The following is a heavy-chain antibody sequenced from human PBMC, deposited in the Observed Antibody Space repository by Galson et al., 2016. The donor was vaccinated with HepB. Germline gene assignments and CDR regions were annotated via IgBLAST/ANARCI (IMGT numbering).Heavy chain of an antibody. J-gene: IGHJ4*02. V-gene: IGHV3-30*18. CDR1: GFTFSSYG. CDR3: AKDGRIYCSSASCHDHFHY. Sequence: SLRLPCAASGFTFSSYGMHWVRQAPGKGLEWVAFISYDGSNKKYADSVKGTFTISRDNSKKTLYLQMNSLRAEDTAVYYCAKDGRIYCSSASCHDHFHYWGQGTLVTVSS. CDR2: ISYDGSNK. D-gene: IGHD2-2*01.